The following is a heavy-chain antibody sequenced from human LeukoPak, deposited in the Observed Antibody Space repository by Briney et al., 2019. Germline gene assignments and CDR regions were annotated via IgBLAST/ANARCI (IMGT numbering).Heavy chain of an antibody. V-gene: IGHV4-39*01. CDR3: TRSDYSTYFNY. J-gene: IGHJ4*02. D-gene: IGHD2-15*01. CDR1: GGSISSSIYY. CDR2: INYGGTT. Sequence: SETLSLTCTVSGGSISSSIYYWGWIRQPPGKGLEWIGSINYGGTTFYNPSLKRRVTITVDASKIQFSLKVNSVTAADTAVYFCTRSDYSTYFNYWGPGTLVTVSS.